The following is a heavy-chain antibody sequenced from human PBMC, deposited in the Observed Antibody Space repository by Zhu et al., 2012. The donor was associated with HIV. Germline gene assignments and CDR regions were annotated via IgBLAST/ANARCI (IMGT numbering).Heavy chain of an antibody. CDR2: IYHSGST. V-gene: IGHV4-38-2*01. D-gene: IGHD3-22*01. J-gene: IGHJ5*02. Sequence: QVQLQESGPGLVKPSETLSLTCAVSGYSISSGYYWGWIRQPPGKGLEWIGSIYHSGSTYYNPSLKSRVTISVDTSKNQFSLKLSSVTAADTAVYYCAAKPGYYDSSGYYYVNWFDPWGQGTLVTVSS. CDR1: GYSISSGYY. CDR3: AAKPGYYDSSGYYYVNWFDP.